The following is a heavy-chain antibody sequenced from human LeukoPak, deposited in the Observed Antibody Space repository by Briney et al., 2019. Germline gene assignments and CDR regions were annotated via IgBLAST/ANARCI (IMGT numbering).Heavy chain of an antibody. CDR3: ARFSAYYYGSGSSPDAFDI. Sequence: SETLSLTCTVSGGSISSYYWSWIRQPPGKGLEWIGYIYYSGSTNYNPSLKSRVTISVDTSKNQFSLKLSSVTAADTAVYYCARFSAYYYGSGSSPDAFDIWGQGTMVTVSS. CDR2: IYYSGST. J-gene: IGHJ3*02. CDR1: GGSISSYY. D-gene: IGHD3-10*01. V-gene: IGHV4-59*01.